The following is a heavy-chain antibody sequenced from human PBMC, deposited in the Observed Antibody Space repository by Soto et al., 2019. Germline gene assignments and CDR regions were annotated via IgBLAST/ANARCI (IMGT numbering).Heavy chain of an antibody. CDR2: IIPIFGTA. J-gene: IGHJ4*02. CDR1: GGTFSSYT. V-gene: IGHV1-69*06. CDR3: ARSRGVATLSYYFDY. D-gene: IGHD3-10*01. Sequence: QVQLVQSGAEVKKPGSSVKVSCKASGGTFSSYTISWVRQAPGQGLEWMGGIIPIFGTANYAQKFQGRVTITADKSTSSAYMELSSMRSEDTAVYYCARSRGVATLSYYFDYWGQGTLVTVSS.